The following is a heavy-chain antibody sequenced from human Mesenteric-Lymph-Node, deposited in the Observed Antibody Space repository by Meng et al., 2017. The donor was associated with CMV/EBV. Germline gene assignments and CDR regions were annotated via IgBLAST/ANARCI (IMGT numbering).Heavy chain of an antibody. CDR3: ARSTAPRDYYYYGMDV. CDR2: IKQDGSEK. J-gene: IGHJ6*02. D-gene: IGHD2-21*02. Sequence: GESLKISCGASGFTFSSYWMTWVRQAPGKGLEWVANIKQDGSEKYYVDSVKGRFTISRDNAKNSLYLQMNSLRAEDTAVYYCARSTAPRDYYYYGMDVWGQGTTVTVSS. CDR1: GFTFSSYW. V-gene: IGHV3-7*01.